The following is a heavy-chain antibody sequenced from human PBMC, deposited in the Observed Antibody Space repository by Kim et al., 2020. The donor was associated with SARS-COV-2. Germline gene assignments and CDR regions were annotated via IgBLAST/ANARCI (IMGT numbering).Heavy chain of an antibody. CDR2: IIPIFGTA. D-gene: IGHD3-16*01. V-gene: IGHV1-69*13. J-gene: IGHJ2*01. Sequence: SVKVSCKASGGTFSSYAISWVRQAPGQGLEWMGGIIPIFGTANYAQKFQGRVTITADESTSTAYMELSSLRSEDTAVYYCAREAGDRAMWDLWGRGTLVTVSS. CDR1: GGTFSSYA. CDR3: AREAGDRAMWDL.